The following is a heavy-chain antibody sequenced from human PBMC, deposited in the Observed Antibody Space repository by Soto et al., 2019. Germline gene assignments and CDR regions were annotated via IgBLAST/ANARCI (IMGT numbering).Heavy chain of an antibody. D-gene: IGHD6-6*01. J-gene: IGHJ4*02. CDR2: VNPTTGGT. CDR1: GYTFTGSY. V-gene: IGHV1-2*02. CDR3: ARGGYSSSSPSDY. Sequence: QVQLVQSGAEVKKPGASVKVSCKASGYTFTGSYMHWVRQAPGQGLEWMGWVNPTTGGTNYAQKFQGRVTMTRDTSISTAYMELSRLSSDDTAVFYCARGGYSSSSPSDYWGQGTLVTVSS.